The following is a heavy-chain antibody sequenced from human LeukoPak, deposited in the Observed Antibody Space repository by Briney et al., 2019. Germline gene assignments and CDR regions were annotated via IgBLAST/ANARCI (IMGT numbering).Heavy chain of an antibody. CDR1: GYTFTSYD. D-gene: IGHD2-15*01. CDR2: MNPNSGNT. Sequence: ASVKVSCKASGYTFTSYDMNWVRQATGQGLEWMGWMNPNSGNTGYAQKFQGRVTMTRNTSISTAYMELSSLRSEDTAVYYCARVRYCSGGSCYFPFDYWGQGTLVTVSS. J-gene: IGHJ4*02. CDR3: ARVRYCSGGSCYFPFDY. V-gene: IGHV1-8*01.